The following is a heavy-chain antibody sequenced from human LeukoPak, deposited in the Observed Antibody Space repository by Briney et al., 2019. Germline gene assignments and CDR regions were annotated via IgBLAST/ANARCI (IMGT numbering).Heavy chain of an antibody. CDR1: GGSISSGDYY. D-gene: IGHD1-7*01. J-gene: IGHJ6*02. CDR3: AGAYLELRAAYYYGMDV. V-gene: IGHV4-31*03. Sequence: SETLSLTCTVSGGSISSGDYYWSWIRQHPGKGLEWIGYIYYSGSTYYNPSLKSRATISLDTSKKQFSLKLSSVTAADTAVYYCAGAYLELRAAYYYGMDVWGQGTTVTVSS. CDR2: IYYSGST.